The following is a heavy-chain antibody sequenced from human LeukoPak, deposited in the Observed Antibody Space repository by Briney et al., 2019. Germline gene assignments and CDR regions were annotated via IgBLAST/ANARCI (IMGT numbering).Heavy chain of an antibody. J-gene: IGHJ3*02. CDR3: ARHPPSDTFDI. V-gene: IGHV4-61*05. CDR1: GGSISSSSYY. CDR2: IYYSGST. Sequence: SETLSLTCTVSGGSISSSSYYWSWLRQPPGRGLEWIGYIYYSGSTKYNPSLKSRVTISVDTSKNQFSLKLSSVTAADTAVYYCARHPPSDTFDIWGQGTMVTVSS.